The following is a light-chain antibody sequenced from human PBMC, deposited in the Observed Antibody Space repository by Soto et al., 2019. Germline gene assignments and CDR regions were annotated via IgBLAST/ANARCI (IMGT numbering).Light chain of an antibody. CDR2: DVS. CDR3: SSYTSISTSVV. J-gene: IGLJ2*01. CDR1: SSDIGDYNS. Sequence: QTVVTQPASVSGSPGQSITISCTGTSSDIGDYNSVSWYQHHPGKAPKLMIYDVSSRPSGVSNRFSGSKSGNTASLTISGLQAEDEADYYCSSYTSISTSVVFGGGTKLTVL. V-gene: IGLV2-14*03.